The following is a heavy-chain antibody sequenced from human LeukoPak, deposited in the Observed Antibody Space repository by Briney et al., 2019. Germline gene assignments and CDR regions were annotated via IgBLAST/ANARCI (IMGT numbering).Heavy chain of an antibody. CDR1: GGSISSGGYY. CDR3: ARDRLAADYYYYGMDV. Sequence: PSETLSLTCTVSGGSISSGGYYWSWIRQHPGKGLEWIGYIYYSGSTYYNPPLKSRVTISVDTSKNQFSLKLSSVTAADTAVYYCARDRLAADYYYYGMDVWGQGTTVTVSS. D-gene: IGHD2-21*01. CDR2: IYYSGST. V-gene: IGHV4-31*03. J-gene: IGHJ6*02.